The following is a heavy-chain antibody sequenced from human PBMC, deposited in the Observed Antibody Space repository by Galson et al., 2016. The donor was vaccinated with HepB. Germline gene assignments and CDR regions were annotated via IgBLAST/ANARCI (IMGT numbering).Heavy chain of an antibody. D-gene: IGHD6-19*01. CDR3: AKIAVTCTWYFDL. Sequence: SLRLSCAASGFTFSSNGMSWVRQAPGKGLEWVSCISGSGTLTYYADSVKGRFTISRDNSKNTLNLQMNSLRAEDTAVYYCAKIAVTCTWYFDLWGRGALVSVTS. CDR1: GFTFSSNG. J-gene: IGHJ2*01. CDR2: ISGSGTLT. V-gene: IGHV3-23*01.